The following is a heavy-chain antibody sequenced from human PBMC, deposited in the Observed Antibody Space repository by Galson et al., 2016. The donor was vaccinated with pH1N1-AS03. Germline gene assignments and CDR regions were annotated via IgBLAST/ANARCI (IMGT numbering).Heavy chain of an antibody. J-gene: IGHJ4*02. V-gene: IGHV3-48*01. CDR1: GFTFSAYS. D-gene: IGHD4-23*01. CDR3: ARDIRAVADPY. Sequence: LRLSCAASGFTFSAYSMNWFRQAPGKGLEWVSHISSRSSGKYYADSVTGRFTVSRDDAENSLYLQMNSLRVEETAVYFCARDIRAVADPYWGQGTLVTVSS. CDR2: ISSRSSGK.